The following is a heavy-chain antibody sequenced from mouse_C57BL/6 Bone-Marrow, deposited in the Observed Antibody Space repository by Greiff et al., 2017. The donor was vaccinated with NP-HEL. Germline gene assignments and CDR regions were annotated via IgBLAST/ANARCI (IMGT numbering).Heavy chain of an antibody. CDR3: ARERLRRFDY. J-gene: IGHJ2*01. CDR2: ISDGGSYT. Sequence: EVKLVESGGGLVKPGGSLKLSCAASGFTFSSYAMSWVRQTPEKRLEWVATISDGGSYTYYPDNVKGRFTISRDNAKNNLYLQMSHLKSEDTAMYYCARERLRRFDYWGQGTTLTVSS. D-gene: IGHD2-2*01. CDR1: GFTFSSYA. V-gene: IGHV5-4*01.